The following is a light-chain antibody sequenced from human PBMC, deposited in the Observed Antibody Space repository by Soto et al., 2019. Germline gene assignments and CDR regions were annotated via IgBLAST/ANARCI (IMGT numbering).Light chain of an antibody. V-gene: IGLV2-23*01. CDR3: CPFPGSGTLV. J-gene: IGLJ2*01. CDR1: SSDVGNYNL. CDR2: EGS. Sequence: QSALTQPASVSGSPGQSITIFCTGTSSDVGNYNLVSWYQHHPGKAPKLMIFEGSKRPSGVSNRFSGSKSGNTASLTISGLQAEDEADYYCCPFPGSGTLVFGGGTKVTVL.